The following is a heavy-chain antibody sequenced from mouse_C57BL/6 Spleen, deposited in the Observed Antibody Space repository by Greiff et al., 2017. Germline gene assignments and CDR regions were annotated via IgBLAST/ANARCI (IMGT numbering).Heavy chain of an antibody. D-gene: IGHD3-2*02. V-gene: IGHV1-69*01. CDR1: GYIFTSYW. J-gene: IGHJ3*01. CDR3: ALDSSGYGGFAY. Sequence: QVQLQQPGAELVMPGASVKLSCKASGYIFTSYWMHWVKQRPGQGLEWIGEIDPSDSYTNYNQKFKGKSTLTVDKSSSTAYMPLSSLTSEDSAVYYCALDSSGYGGFAYWGQGTLVTVSA. CDR2: IDPSDSYT.